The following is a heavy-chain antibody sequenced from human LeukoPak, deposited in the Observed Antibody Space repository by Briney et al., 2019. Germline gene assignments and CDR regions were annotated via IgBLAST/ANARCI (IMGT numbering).Heavy chain of an antibody. J-gene: IGHJ5*02. CDR2: IYYSGST. V-gene: IGHV4-39*07. D-gene: IGHD3-10*01. Sequence: PSETLSLTCTVSGSSISSSSCYWGWIRQPPGKGLEWIGSIYYSGSTYYNPSLKSRVTISVDTSKNQFSLKLSSVTAADTAVYYCARDFPLTMVRGVIGIDPWGQGTLVTVSS. CDR3: ARDFPLTMVRGVIGIDP. CDR1: GSSISSSSCY.